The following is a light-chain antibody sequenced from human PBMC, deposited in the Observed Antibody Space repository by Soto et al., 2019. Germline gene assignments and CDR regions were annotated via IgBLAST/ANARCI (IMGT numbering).Light chain of an antibody. CDR1: ESVSSSS. CDR3: RHYGTSPEVT. J-gene: IGKJ5*01. CDR2: GAS. V-gene: IGKV3-20*01. Sequence: IVMTQSPGTLSLSPGERATLSCRASESVSSSSLAWYQQKPGQAPRLLMHGASSRATGIPDRFSGSGSGADFTLTISRVEPEDFAVYYCRHYGTSPEVTFGQGTRLEIK.